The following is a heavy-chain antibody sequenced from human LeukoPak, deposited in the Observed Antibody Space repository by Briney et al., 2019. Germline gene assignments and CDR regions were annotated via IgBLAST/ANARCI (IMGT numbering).Heavy chain of an antibody. CDR3: AELGITMIGGV. D-gene: IGHD3-10*02. CDR1: GFSFSSYG. J-gene: IGHJ6*04. Sequence: GGSLRLSCAASGFSFSSYGMHWVRQAPGKGLEWVANIKQDGSEKYYVDSVKGRFTISRDNAKNSLYLQMNSLRAEDTAVYYCAELGITMIGGVWGKGTTVTISS. CDR2: IKQDGSEK. V-gene: IGHV3-7*01.